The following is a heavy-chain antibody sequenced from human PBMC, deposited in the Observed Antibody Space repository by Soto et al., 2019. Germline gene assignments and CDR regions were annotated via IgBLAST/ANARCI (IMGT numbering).Heavy chain of an antibody. J-gene: IGHJ5*02. CDR3: ATQEVGGTYVYTFDP. V-gene: IGHV4-39*01. CDR2: IYYSGST. CDR1: GGSISSSSFH. Sequence: SETLSLTXTVSGGSISSSSFHWGWIRQPPGKGLEWIGSIYYSGSTYYNPSLKSRVTISVDTSKNQFSLKLSSVTAADTAVYYCATQEVGGTYVYTFDPWGQGTLVTVSS. D-gene: IGHD1-26*01.